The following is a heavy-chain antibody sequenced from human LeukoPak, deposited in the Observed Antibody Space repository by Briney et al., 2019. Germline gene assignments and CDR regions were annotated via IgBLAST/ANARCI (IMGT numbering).Heavy chain of an antibody. J-gene: IGHJ5*02. CDR3: ARLLVDTAMVTNWFDP. CDR2: IYYSGST. CDR1: GGSISSGGYY. Sequence: PSETLSLTCTVSGGSISSGGYYWSWIRQHPGKGLEWIGYIYYSGSTYYNPSLKSRVTISVDTSKNQFSLKLSSVTAADTAVYYCARLLVDTAMVTNWFDPWGQGTLVIVSS. D-gene: IGHD5-18*01. V-gene: IGHV4-31*03.